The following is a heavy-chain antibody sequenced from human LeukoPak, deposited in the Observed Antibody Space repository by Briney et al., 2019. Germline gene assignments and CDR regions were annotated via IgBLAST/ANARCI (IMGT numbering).Heavy chain of an antibody. CDR3: VRDVGAVRGEVYFDY. CDR1: GFTFSTFA. Sequence: GGSLRLSCAASGFTFSTFAMHWVRLSPGKGLEWVSSITGSGPYILYADSVKRRFTISRDNTKNLLYLEMNSLRAEDTAMYYCVRDVGAVRGEVYFDYWGQGTLVTVSS. J-gene: IGHJ4*02. V-gene: IGHV3-21*06. CDR2: ITGSGPYI. D-gene: IGHD3-16*01.